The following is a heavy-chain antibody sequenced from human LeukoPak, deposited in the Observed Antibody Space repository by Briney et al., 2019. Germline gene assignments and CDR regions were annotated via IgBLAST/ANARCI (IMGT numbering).Heavy chain of an antibody. D-gene: IGHD6-19*01. V-gene: IGHV3-23*01. CDR3: ATQDIRSSAWYD. Sequence: RGSLRLSCAASVVTFSGYAMSGVRQAPGQGLEWGSAISDSGGNTYYADSVRGRCTISRDNSKSTLYLQMNSLRAEDTAVYYCATQDIRSSAWYDWGQGTLVTVSS. CDR1: VVTFSGYA. J-gene: IGHJ4*02. CDR2: ISDSGGNT.